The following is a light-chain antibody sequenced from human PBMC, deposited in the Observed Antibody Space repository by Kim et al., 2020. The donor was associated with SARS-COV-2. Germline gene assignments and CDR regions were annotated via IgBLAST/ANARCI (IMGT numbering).Light chain of an antibody. Sequence: LSVAPGERVPLSCRASQSISSKLAWYQQKPGQAPRLLIYGASSRATGIPARFSGSGSGTEFTLTISSLQSEDFAVYYCQQYSFWYTFGQGTKLEIK. CDR3: QQYSFWYT. CDR2: GAS. CDR1: QSISSK. J-gene: IGKJ2*01. V-gene: IGKV3-15*01.